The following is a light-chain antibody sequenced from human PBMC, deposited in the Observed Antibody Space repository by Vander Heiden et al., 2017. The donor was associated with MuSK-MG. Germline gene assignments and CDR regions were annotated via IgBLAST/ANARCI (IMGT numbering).Light chain of an antibody. CDR3: CSYAGSDTHVV. J-gene: IGLJ2*01. Sequence: SALTPPRSVSGSPGQSVTISCTGTSSDVGGYNYVSWYQQHPGKAPKLMIYDVSKRPSGVPDRFSGSKSGNTASLTISGLQAEDEADYYCCSYAGSDTHVVFGGGTKLTVL. CDR2: DVS. V-gene: IGLV2-11*01. CDR1: SSDVGGYNY.